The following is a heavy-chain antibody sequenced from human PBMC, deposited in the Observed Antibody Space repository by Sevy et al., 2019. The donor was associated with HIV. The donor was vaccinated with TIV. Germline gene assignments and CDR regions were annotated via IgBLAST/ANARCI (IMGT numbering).Heavy chain of an antibody. D-gene: IGHD2-15*01. CDR1: GFTFSSNA. V-gene: IGHV3-23*01. J-gene: IGHJ4*02. Sequence: GGSLRLSCAASGFTFSSNAMSWVRQAPGKGLEWVSAISGSGGSTYYADSVKGRFTISRDNSKNTLYLQMNSLRAEDTAVYYCAESVVVAAARTDYWGQGTLVTVSS. CDR3: AESVVVAAARTDY. CDR2: ISGSGGST.